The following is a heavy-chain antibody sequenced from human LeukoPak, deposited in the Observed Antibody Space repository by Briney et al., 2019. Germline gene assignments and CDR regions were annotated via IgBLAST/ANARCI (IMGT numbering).Heavy chain of an antibody. CDR1: GYTFTGYY. CDR3: ARAQDSGFGGDY. V-gene: IGHV1-2*02. Sequence: ASVRVSCKASGYTFTGYYMHWVRQAPGQGLEWMGWINPNSGGTNYAQKFQGRVTMTRDTSISTAYMELSRLRSGDTAVYYCARAQDSGFGGDYWGQGTLVTVSS. CDR2: INPNSGGT. D-gene: IGHD5-12*01. J-gene: IGHJ4*02.